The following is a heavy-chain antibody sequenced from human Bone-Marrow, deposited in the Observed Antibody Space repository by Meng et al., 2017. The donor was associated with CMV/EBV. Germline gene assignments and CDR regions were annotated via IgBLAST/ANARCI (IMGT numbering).Heavy chain of an antibody. Sequence: GASLKISCAASGFTFSSYAMHWVRQAPGKGREWVAVISYVGSNKYYADSVKGRFTISRDNSKNTLYLQMNSLRAEDTAVYYCGRDIVVVIAMIFDYWDEGTLVTFSS. CDR1: GFTFSSYA. J-gene: IGHJ4*02. V-gene: IGHV3-30-3*01. CDR2: ISYVGSNK. D-gene: IGHD2-21*01. CDR3: GRDIVVVIAMIFDY.